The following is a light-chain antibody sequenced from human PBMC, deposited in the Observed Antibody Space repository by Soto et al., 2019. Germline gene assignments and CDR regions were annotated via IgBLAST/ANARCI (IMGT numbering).Light chain of an antibody. CDR1: QSIDTY. V-gene: IGKV1-39*01. CDR2: GAS. J-gene: IGKJ2*01. Sequence: DLQMTQSPSSLSASIGDTVTIACRASQSIDTYLHWFQQKPGKTPNLLIHGASALQSGVPSRFSGSGSGTDFTLTISSLQPEDFATYYCQQSYGTLYTFGQGTKVEIK. CDR3: QQSYGTLYT.